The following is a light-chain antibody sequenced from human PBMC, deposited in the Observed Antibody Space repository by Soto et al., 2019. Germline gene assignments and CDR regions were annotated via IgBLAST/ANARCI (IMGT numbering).Light chain of an antibody. CDR2: DVS. V-gene: IGLV2-14*01. J-gene: IGLJ1*01. Sequence: QSVLTQPASVSGSPGQSITISCTGTSSDVGAYKYVSWYLQHPGKAPKLMIYDVSNRPSGVSNRFSGSKSGNTASLSISGLQAEDEAEYYCLSYTSSSTYVFGAGTKVTVL. CDR1: SSDVGAYKY. CDR3: LSYTSSSTYV.